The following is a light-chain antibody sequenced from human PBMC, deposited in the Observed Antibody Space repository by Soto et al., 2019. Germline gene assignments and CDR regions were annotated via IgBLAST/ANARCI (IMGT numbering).Light chain of an antibody. Sequence: EIMLTRSPATLSLSPGERATLSCRASQSVSSYLAWYQQKPGQAPRLLIYDASNRATGIPARFSGSGSGTDFTLTISSLEPEDFAVYYCQQRSNWPLTFGGGTKVEIK. CDR1: QSVSSY. V-gene: IGKV3-11*01. CDR2: DAS. CDR3: QQRSNWPLT. J-gene: IGKJ4*01.